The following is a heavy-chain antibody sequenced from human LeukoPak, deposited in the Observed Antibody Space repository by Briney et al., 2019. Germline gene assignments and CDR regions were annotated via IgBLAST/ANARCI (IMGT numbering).Heavy chain of an antibody. D-gene: IGHD3-22*01. J-gene: IGHJ4*02. CDR3: ARDPNSSGYYDY. V-gene: IGHV1-46*01. Sequence: GASVKVSCKASGYTFTSYYMHWVRRAPGQGLEWMGIINPSGGSTSYAQKFQGRVTMTRDMSTSTVYMELSSLRSEDTAVYYCARDPNSSGYYDYWGQGTLVTVSS. CDR1: GYTFTSYY. CDR2: INPSGGST.